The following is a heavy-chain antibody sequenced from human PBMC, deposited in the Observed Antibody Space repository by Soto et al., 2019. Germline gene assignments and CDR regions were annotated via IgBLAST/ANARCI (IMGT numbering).Heavy chain of an antibody. CDR1: GFTFNNYN. Sequence: PGGSLRLSCAASGFTFNNYNMNWVRQAPGKGLEWISYISSSSSTIYYADSVKGRFTISRDNAKNSLYLQMNSLRAEDTAVYYCARDNPSDSGYIYYFDFWGQGTLVTVSS. V-gene: IGHV3-48*01. D-gene: IGHD5-12*01. CDR3: ARDNPSDSGYIYYFDF. J-gene: IGHJ4*02. CDR2: ISSSSSTI.